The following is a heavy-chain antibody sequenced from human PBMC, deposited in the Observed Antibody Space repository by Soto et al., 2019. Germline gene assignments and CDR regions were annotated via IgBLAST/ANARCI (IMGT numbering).Heavy chain of an antibody. Sequence: ASVKVSCQASGYTFTSHYMHWVRQAPGKGLEWMGSFNPEDGKTIYAQKFQGRVTITGDTSASTAYMELSSLRSEDTAVYYCARTDSGGVTVFPFDYWGQGTLVTVSS. CDR2: FNPEDGKT. J-gene: IGHJ4*02. CDR1: GYTFTSHY. CDR3: ARTDSGGVTVFPFDY. D-gene: IGHD3-16*02. V-gene: IGHV1-46*01.